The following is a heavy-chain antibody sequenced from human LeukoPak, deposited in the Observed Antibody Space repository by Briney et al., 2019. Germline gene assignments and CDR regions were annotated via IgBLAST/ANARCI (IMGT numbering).Heavy chain of an antibody. CDR1: GFSFSGHW. D-gene: IGHD3-22*01. Sequence: GGSLRLSCTASGFSFSGHWMHWARQLPGKGLVWVSRISPTGSTTSYADSVKGRFTVSRDNAKNTLYLQVNNLRAEDTAVYYCAKRRSYYDNTGENVFDYWGQGTLVTVSS. V-gene: IGHV3-74*01. CDR2: ISPTGSTT. J-gene: IGHJ4*02. CDR3: AKRRSYYDNTGENVFDY.